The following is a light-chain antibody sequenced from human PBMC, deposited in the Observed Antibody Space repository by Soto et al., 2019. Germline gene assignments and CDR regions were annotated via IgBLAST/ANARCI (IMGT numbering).Light chain of an antibody. CDR1: KGVASY. CDR3: QQRSNWPPTWT. J-gene: IGKJ1*01. Sequence: EIVLTQSPPTLSLSPGEKATSPCGAGKGVASYLAWYQQKPGQAPRLLIYDASKRPTGIPARFSGSGSGTDFTLTISSLEPEDFAVYYCQQRSNWPPTWTFGQGTRVEIK. CDR2: DAS. V-gene: IGKV3-11*01.